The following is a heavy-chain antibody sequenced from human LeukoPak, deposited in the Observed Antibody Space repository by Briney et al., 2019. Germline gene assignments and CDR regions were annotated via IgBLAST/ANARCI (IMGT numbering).Heavy chain of an antibody. J-gene: IGHJ4*02. D-gene: IGHD1-26*01. Sequence: PGGSLRLSCAASGFTFSSYAMSWVRQAPGKGLEWVSAISGSGGSSYYADSVKGRFTISRDNSRNRLNLQMNSLRSEDTAIYYCARGGGYYGIDYWGQGTLVTVSS. CDR2: ISGSGGSS. CDR3: ARGGGYYGIDY. V-gene: IGHV3-23*01. CDR1: GFTFSSYA.